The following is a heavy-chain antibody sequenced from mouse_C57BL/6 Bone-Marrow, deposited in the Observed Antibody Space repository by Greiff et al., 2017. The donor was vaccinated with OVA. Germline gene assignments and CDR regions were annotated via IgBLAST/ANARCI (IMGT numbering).Heavy chain of an antibody. V-gene: IGHV8-12*01. CDR3: ARQSNYGCYFDY. CDR2: IYWDDDK. D-gene: IGHD2-5*01. CDR1: GFSLRTSGMG. Sequence: QVTLKVSGPGILQSSQTLSLTCSFSGFSLRTSGMGVSWIRQPSGQGLEWLAHIYWDDDKRYNPSLKSRLPISKDPSRNQLFLKITSVDTADTATYYCARQSNYGCYFDYWGQGTTLTVSS. J-gene: IGHJ2*01.